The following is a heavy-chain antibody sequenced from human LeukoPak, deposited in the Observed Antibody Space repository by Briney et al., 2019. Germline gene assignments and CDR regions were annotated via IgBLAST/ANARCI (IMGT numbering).Heavy chain of an antibody. J-gene: IGHJ4*02. CDR2: ISGSGGST. V-gene: IGHV3-23*01. CDR1: GFTFGSYA. D-gene: IGHD5-18*01. CDR3: AKSGYSYGYYFDY. Sequence: GGSLRLSCAASGFTFGSYAMSWVRQAPGKGLEWVSAISGSGGSTYYADSVKGRFTISRDNSKNTLYLQMNSLRAEDTAVYYCAKSGYSYGYYFDYWGQGTLVTVSS.